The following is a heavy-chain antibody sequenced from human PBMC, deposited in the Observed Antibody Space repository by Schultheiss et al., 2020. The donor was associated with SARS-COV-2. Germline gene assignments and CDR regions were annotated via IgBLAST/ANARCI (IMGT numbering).Heavy chain of an antibody. D-gene: IGHD3-10*01. CDR2: ISAYNGNT. Sequence: ASVKASCKVSGYTLTELSMHWVRQAPGQGLEWMGWISAYNGNTNYAQKLQGRVTMTTDTSTSTAYMELRSLRSDDTAVYYCARILKGEEGDAFDIWGQGTMVTVSS. V-gene: IGHV1-18*01. CDR1: GYTLTELS. CDR3: ARILKGEEGDAFDI. J-gene: IGHJ3*02.